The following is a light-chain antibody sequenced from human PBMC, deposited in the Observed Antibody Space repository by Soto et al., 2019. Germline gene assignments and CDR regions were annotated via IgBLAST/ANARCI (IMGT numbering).Light chain of an antibody. J-gene: IGKJ4*01. Sequence: EIVLTQSPGTLSLSPGKKATLSSGPGQRFSSSNLAWYQQKLGQAPRLLIYGASSRATGIPDRFSGSGSGTDFTLTISRLEPEDFAVYYCQQYGSSPLLTFGGGTKVEIK. CDR3: QQYGSSPLLT. CDR1: QRFSSSN. CDR2: GAS. V-gene: IGKV3-20*01.